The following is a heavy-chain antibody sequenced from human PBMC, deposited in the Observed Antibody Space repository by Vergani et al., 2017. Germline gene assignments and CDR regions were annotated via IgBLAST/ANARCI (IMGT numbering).Heavy chain of an antibody. D-gene: IGHD3-3*01. V-gene: IGHV3-30*18. CDR3: AKSGGPHDFWSGYYYYYMDV. CDR2: ISYDGSNK. Sequence: QVQLVESGGGVVQTGRSLRLSCAASGFTFSSYGMHWVRQAPGKGLEWVAVISYDGSNKYYADSVKGRFTISRDNSKNTLYLQMNSLRAEDTAVYYCAKSGGPHDFWSGYYYYYMDVWGKGTTVTVSS. CDR1: GFTFSSYG. J-gene: IGHJ6*03.